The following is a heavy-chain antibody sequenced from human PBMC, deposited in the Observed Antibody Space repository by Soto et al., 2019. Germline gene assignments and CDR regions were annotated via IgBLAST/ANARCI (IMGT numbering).Heavy chain of an antibody. D-gene: IGHD3-22*01. J-gene: IGHJ4*02. CDR2: INPSDSHT. V-gene: IGHV5-10-1*01. CDR1: GYTFTNHW. CDR3: ARHASYYVSSGYFGTY. Sequence: VESLKISCQGSGYTFTNHWITWFLQMPVKGLEWMGRINPSDSHTNYSPSFQGHVTMSVDKSISTAYLQWSSLKASDSAMYYCARHASYYVSSGYFGTYWGQGTLVTVSS.